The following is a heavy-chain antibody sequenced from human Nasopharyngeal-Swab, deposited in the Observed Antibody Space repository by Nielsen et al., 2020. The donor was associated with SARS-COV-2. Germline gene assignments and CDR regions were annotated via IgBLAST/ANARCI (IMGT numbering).Heavy chain of an antibody. CDR3: AKDPSAAMDV. D-gene: IGHD6-13*01. V-gene: IGHV3-23*01. J-gene: IGHJ6*03. CDR2: ISGSGDKT. Sequence: GESLKISCEASGFTFESYGMTWVRQAPGKGLEWVSTISGSGDKTQYAECGRGRFTISRDNSQRTVFLQMTSLRAEDTALYYCAKDPSAAMDVWGKGTTVIVSS. CDR1: GFTFESYG.